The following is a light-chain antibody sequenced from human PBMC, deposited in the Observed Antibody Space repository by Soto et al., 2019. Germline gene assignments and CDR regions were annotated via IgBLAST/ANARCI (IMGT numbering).Light chain of an antibody. V-gene: IGKV1-5*03. CDR2: QAS. CDR1: QNVNSW. Sequence: DIQMTQSPSTLSASVGDRVTITCRASQNVNSWLAWYQQKPGKAPKILIYQASSLDSGVPSRFSGSESGTEFTLTISSLQPDDFATYYCQQYNHYSTFGQGTKVEIK. J-gene: IGKJ1*01. CDR3: QQYNHYST.